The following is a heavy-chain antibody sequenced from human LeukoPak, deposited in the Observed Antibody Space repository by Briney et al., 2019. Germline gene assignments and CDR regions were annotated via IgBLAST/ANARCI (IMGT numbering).Heavy chain of an antibody. CDR3: ASGLHDYGDYLDY. V-gene: IGHV4-30-4*08. CDR1: GGSISSGDYY. D-gene: IGHD4-17*01. J-gene: IGHJ4*02. Sequence: PSETLSLTCTVSGGSISSGDYYWSWIRQPPGKGLEWIGYIYYSGSTYYNPSLKSRVTISVDTSKNQFSLKLSSVTAADTAVYYCASGLHDYGDYLDYWGQGTLVTVSS. CDR2: IYYSGST.